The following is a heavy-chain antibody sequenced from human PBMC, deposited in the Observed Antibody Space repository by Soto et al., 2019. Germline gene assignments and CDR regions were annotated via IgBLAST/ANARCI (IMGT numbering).Heavy chain of an antibody. CDR2: INNYNGKT. CDR1: GYIFANYG. CDR3: ARGGSSWSAEYYQH. D-gene: IGHD6-13*01. J-gene: IGHJ1*01. V-gene: IGHV1-18*01. Sequence: QVQLVQSGAEVKKPGAPVKVSCKASGYIFANYGISWVRQAPGQGPEWMGWINNYNGKTNYAQTLQGRVTMTTDTSTSTAYMELRSLTSDDTAVYYCARGGSSWSAEYYQHWGQGTLVIVSS.